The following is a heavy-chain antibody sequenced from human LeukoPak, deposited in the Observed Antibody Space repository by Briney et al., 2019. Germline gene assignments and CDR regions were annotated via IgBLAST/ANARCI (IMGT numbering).Heavy chain of an antibody. CDR3: AMTHGSIQWLLDY. CDR2: IIPILGIA. V-gene: IGHV1-69*04. Sequence: SVKVSCKASGGTFSSYAISWVRQAPGQGLEWMGRIIPILGIANYAQKFQGRVTITADKSTSTAYMELSSLRSEDTAVYYCAMTHGSIQWLLDYWGQGTLVTVSS. J-gene: IGHJ4*02. CDR1: GGTFSSYA. D-gene: IGHD6-19*01.